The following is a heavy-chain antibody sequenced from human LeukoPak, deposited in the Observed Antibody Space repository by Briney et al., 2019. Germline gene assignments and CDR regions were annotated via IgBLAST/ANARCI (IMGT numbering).Heavy chain of an antibody. V-gene: IGHV1-24*01. CDR1: GYTLTELS. CDR3: ATTPRAWRESLIDY. J-gene: IGHJ4*02. D-gene: IGHD3-3*01. CDR2: FDPEDGET. Sequence: GASVKVSCKVSGYTLTELSMHWARQAPGKGLEWMGGFDPEDGETIYAQKFQGRVTMTEDTSTDTAYMELSSLKSEDTAVYYCATTPRAWRESLIDYWGQGTLVTVSS.